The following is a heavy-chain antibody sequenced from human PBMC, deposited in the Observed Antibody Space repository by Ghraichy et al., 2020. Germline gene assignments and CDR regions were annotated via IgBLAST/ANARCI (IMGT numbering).Heavy chain of an antibody. CDR1: GFSLSTGGVG. Sequence: SGPTLVKPTQTLTLTCTFSGFSLSTGGVGVTWIRQPPGKALEWLAVIYFNGDKRYSPSLKSRLTITKDTSKNQVVLTMTNMDPVDTATYYCGHRRESYDFWGFDMWGQGTMVTVSS. V-gene: IGHV2-5*01. J-gene: IGHJ3*02. D-gene: IGHD3-3*01. CDR2: IYFNGDK. CDR3: GHRRESYDFWGFDM.